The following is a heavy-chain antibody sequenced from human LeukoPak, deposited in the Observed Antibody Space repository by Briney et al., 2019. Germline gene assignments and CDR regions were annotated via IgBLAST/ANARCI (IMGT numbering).Heavy chain of an antibody. D-gene: IGHD5-12*01. CDR2: IYHSEST. CDR1: GGSISSGNW. J-gene: IGHJ4*02. Sequence: SETLSLTCAVSGGSISSGNWWSWVRQPPGKGLEWIGEIYHSESTNYNPSLKGRVTISVDKSKNQFSLKLSSVTAADTAVYYCVGHSGYDLRYWGQGTLVTVSS. CDR3: VGHSGYDLRY. V-gene: IGHV4-4*02.